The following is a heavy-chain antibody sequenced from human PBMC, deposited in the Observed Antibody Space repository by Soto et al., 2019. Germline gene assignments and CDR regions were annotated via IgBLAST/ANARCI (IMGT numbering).Heavy chain of an antibody. V-gene: IGHV5-51*01. Sequence: GESLKISCKGSGYSFTSYWIGWVRQMPGKGLEWMGIIYPGDSDTRYSPSFQGQVTISADKSISTAYLQWSSLNASDTAMYYCARTIKPLPFIAAARSDAFDIWGQGTMVTVSS. J-gene: IGHJ3*02. CDR1: GYSFTSYW. CDR2: IYPGDSDT. D-gene: IGHD6-13*01. CDR3: ARTIKPLPFIAAARSDAFDI.